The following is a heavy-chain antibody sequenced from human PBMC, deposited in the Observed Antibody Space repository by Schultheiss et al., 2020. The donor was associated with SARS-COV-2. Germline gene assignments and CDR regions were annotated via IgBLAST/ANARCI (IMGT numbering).Heavy chain of an antibody. D-gene: IGHD4-17*01. Sequence: GGSLRLSCSASGFTFSSYAMHWVRQAPGKGLEWVANIKQDGSEKYYVDSVKGRFTISRDNAKNSLYLQMNSLRAEDTAVYYCARFYGDYVDYWGQGTLVTVSS. CDR1: GFTFSSYA. V-gene: IGHV3-7*03. CDR3: ARFYGDYVDY. J-gene: IGHJ4*02. CDR2: IKQDGSEK.